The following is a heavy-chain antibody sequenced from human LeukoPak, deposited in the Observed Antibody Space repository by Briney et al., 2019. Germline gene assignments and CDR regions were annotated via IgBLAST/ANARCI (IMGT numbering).Heavy chain of an antibody. CDR1: GYSFTSYW. D-gene: IGHD3-22*01. CDR3: AGYYDSSGYWDDAFDI. V-gene: IGHV5-51*01. CDR2: IYPGDSDT. J-gene: IGHJ3*02. Sequence: GESLKISCKGSGYSFTSYWIGWVRQMPGKGLEWMGIIYPGDSDTRYSPSFQGQVTISADKSISTAYLQWSSLKASDTAMYYCAGYYDSSGYWDDAFDIWGQGTMVTVSS.